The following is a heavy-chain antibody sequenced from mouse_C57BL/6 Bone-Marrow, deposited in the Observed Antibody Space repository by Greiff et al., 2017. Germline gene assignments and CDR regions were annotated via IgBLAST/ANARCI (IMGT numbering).Heavy chain of an antibody. D-gene: IGHD3-3*01. CDR3: VSLGTGAMDY. J-gene: IGHJ4*01. Sequence: EVHLVESGGGLVQPKGSLKLSCAASGFTFNTSAMHWVRQAPGKGLEWVARIRSKSSNYATYCAVSVKDRFTISRADSQSMLYMQMNNLQTEDTAMYYCVSLGTGAMDYWGQGTSVTVSS. CDR2: IRSKSSNYAT. CDR1: GFTFNTSA. V-gene: IGHV10-3*01.